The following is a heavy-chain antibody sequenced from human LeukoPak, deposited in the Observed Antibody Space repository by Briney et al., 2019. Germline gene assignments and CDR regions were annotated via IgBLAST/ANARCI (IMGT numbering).Heavy chain of an antibody. J-gene: IGHJ4*02. Sequence: GSLRLSCAASGFTFSGSWMSWVRQAPGKGLEWVSDISGSGGSTYYADSVKGRFTISRDNSMNTLYLQMNNLRAEDTAVYYCAKAGYSGYDWDYWGQGTLVTVSS. CDR1: GFTFSGSW. CDR3: AKAGYSGYDWDY. D-gene: IGHD5-12*01. V-gene: IGHV3-23*01. CDR2: ISGSGGST.